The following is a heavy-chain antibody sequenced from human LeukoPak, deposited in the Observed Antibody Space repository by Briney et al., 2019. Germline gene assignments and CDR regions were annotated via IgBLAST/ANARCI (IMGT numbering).Heavy chain of an antibody. Sequence: GGSLRLSCAASGFTLSRYWMHWVRQAPGKGLEWVAVISYDGSNKYYADSVKGRFTISRDNSKNTLYLQMNSLRAEDTAVYYCAKDKCSGCPTNFDYWGQGTLVTVSS. CDR2: ISYDGSNK. D-gene: IGHD6-19*01. V-gene: IGHV3-30*18. CDR1: GFTLSRYW. CDR3: AKDKCSGCPTNFDY. J-gene: IGHJ4*02.